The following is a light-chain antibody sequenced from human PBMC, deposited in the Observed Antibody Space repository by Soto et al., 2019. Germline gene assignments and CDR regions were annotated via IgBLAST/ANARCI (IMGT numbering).Light chain of an antibody. CDR3: SSYAGSSNV. J-gene: IGLJ1*01. CDR1: SSDVGGYNY. Sequence: QSALTQPRSVSGSPGQSVAISCTGTSSDVGGYNYVSWYQQHPGKAPKLMIYDVTKRPSGVPDRFSASKSGNTASLTISGLQADDEADYYCSSYAGSSNVFGTGTKLTVL. CDR2: DVT. V-gene: IGLV2-11*01.